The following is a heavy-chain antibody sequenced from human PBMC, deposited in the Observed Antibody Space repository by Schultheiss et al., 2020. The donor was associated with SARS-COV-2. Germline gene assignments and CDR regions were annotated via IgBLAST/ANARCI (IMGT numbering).Heavy chain of an antibody. CDR1: GFTFDDYA. CDR3: ARELAIAAASPGYYYYGMDV. CDR2: ISWDGGST. Sequence: GGSLRLSCAASGFTFDDYAMHWVRQAPGKGLEWVSLISWDGGSTYYADSVKGRFTISRDNAKNSLYLQMNSLRAEDTAVYYCARELAIAAASPGYYYYGMDVWGQGTTVTVSS. D-gene: IGHD6-13*01. V-gene: IGHV3-43D*04. J-gene: IGHJ6*02.